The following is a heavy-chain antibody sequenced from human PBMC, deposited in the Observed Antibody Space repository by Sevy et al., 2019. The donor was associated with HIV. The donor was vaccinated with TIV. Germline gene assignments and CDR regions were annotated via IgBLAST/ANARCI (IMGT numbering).Heavy chain of an antibody. CDR1: GFTFSSFG. Sequence: GGSLRLSCAASGFTFSSFGMHWVRQAPGKGLEWVSFISYDGSNKKYADSVKGRLTVSRDKSKNTLYLQMNSLRAEDTAVYYCTKDLDYFDSSAGPSSLIYNYYYALEDWGPGTTVTVSS. J-gene: IGHJ6*02. CDR3: TKDLDYFDSSAGPSSLIYNYYYALED. D-gene: IGHD3-22*01. CDR2: ISYDGSNK. V-gene: IGHV3-30*18.